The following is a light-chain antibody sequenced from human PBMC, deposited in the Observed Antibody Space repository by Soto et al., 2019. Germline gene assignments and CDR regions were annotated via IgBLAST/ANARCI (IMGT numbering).Light chain of an antibody. Sequence: DIQMTQSPSTLSASVGDRVTITCRASQSISRSVAWYQQKPGKARIVLIYEASSLEGGVPSRLSGSGFGTEFALTVTNWQPGDFVTYYCQQDSDFLLSFGPGPRVDF. V-gene: IGKV1-5*01. J-gene: IGKJ3*01. CDR3: QQDSDFLLS. CDR2: EAS. CDR1: QSISRS.